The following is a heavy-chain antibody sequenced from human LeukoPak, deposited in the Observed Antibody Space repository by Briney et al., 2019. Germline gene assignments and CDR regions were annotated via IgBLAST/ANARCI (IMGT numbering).Heavy chain of an antibody. J-gene: IGHJ6*03. CDR3: AREPKYYYMDV. V-gene: IGHV4-59*01. D-gene: IGHD2/OR15-2a*01. Sequence: SETLSLTCTVSGGSISSYYWSWIRQPPGKGLEWIGYIYYSGSTNYNPSLKSRVTISVDTSKNQFSLKLSSVTAADTAVYYCAREPKYYYMDVWDKATTVTVSS. CDR1: GGSISSYY. CDR2: IYYSGST.